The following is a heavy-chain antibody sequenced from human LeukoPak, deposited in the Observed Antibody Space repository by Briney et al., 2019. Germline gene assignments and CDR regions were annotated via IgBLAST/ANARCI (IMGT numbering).Heavy chain of an antibody. CDR2: ISDRGGST. CDR1: GITLSDYG. Sequence: PGGSLRLSCADSGITLSDYGMSWVRQAPGKGLEWVAGISDRGGSTNYADSVKGRFTVSRDNPKNTLWLQMNSLRAEDTAVYFCAKRGVVIRAIIVVELNKDAYYFDYWGRGALVTVSS. CDR3: AKRGVVIRAIIVVELNKDAYYFDY. V-gene: IGHV3-23*01. J-gene: IGHJ4*02. D-gene: IGHD2-15*01.